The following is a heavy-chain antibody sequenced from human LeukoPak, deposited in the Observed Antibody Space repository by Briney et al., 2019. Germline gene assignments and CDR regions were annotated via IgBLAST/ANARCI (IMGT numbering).Heavy chain of an antibody. D-gene: IGHD3-10*01. V-gene: IGHV4-59*08. CDR1: GGSISRYY. CDR2: IYYSGST. J-gene: IGHJ6*02. Sequence: SETLSLTCTVSGGSISRYYWSWIREPPGKGLEWIGYIYYSGSTNYNPSLKSRVTISVDTSKNQFSLKLSSVTAADTAVYYCARALGDHYYGSGSSYDYYYYGMDVWGQGTTVTVSS. CDR3: ARALGDHYYGSGSSYDYYYYGMDV.